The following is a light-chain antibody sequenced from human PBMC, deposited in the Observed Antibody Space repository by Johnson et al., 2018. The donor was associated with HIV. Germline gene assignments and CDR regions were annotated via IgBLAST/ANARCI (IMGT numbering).Light chain of an antibody. CDR1: SSNIGNNY. Sequence: SVLTQPPSVSAAPGQKVTISCSGSSSNIGNNYVSWYQQIPGTAPKLLIYDNNKRPSGIPDRFSGSKSGTSATLGITGLQTGDEADYYCGTWDSSLSVYVFGTGTKVTVL. CDR3: GTWDSSLSVYV. CDR2: DNN. V-gene: IGLV1-51*01. J-gene: IGLJ1*01.